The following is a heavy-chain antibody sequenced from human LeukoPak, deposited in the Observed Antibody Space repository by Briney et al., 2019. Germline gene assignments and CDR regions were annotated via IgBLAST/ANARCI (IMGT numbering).Heavy chain of an antibody. CDR3: ARGPYSSNWYVDY. CDR1: GFTFSSNY. J-gene: IGHJ4*02. D-gene: IGHD6-13*01. V-gene: IGHV3-53*01. CDR2: IYSGGST. Sequence: PGGSLRLSCAVSGFTFSSNYMSWVRQAPGQGLEWVSTIYSGGSTYYADSVKGRLTISRDNSKNTLYLQMNSLRAEDTAVYYCARGPYSSNWYVDYWGQGTLVTVAS.